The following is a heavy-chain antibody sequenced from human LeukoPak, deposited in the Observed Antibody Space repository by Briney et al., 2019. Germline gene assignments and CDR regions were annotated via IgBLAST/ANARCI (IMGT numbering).Heavy chain of an antibody. J-gene: IGHJ4*02. V-gene: IGHV3-64*01. CDR1: GFTFSSYA. Sequence: GGSLRLSCAASGFTFSSYAMHWVRQAPGKGLEYVSAISSNGGSTYYANSVKGRFTISRDNSKNTLYLQMGSLRAEDMAVYYCASGSDYSSSWSDLGEYWGQGTLVTVSS. CDR3: ASGSDYSSSWSDLGEY. D-gene: IGHD6-13*01. CDR2: ISSNGGST.